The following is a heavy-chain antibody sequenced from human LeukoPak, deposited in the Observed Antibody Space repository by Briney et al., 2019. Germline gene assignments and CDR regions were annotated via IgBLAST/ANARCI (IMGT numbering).Heavy chain of an antibody. CDR2: IEQDGSEK. Sequence: GGSLRLSCAASGFTFSSYWMSWVRQAPGKGLEWVANIEQDGSEKYYVDSVKGRFTISRDNAKNSLYLQMNSLRAEDTAVYYCARDSYSPRYYYYYYGMDVWGQGTTVTVSS. CDR3: ARDSYSPRYYYYYYGMDV. CDR1: GFTFSSYW. V-gene: IGHV3-7*01. J-gene: IGHJ6*02. D-gene: IGHD2-21*01.